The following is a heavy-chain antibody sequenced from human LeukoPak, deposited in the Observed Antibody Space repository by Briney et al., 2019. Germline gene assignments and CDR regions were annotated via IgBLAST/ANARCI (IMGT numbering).Heavy chain of an antibody. CDR3: ARDEVNGSGSYYIYY. CDR2: IIPILGIE. J-gene: IGHJ4*02. Sequence: VKVSCTASGGTFSSYAISWVRQAPGQGLEWMGRIIPILGIENYAQKFQGRVTITADKSTSTAYMGLSSLRSEDTAVYYCARDEVNGSGSYYIYYRGQGTLVTVSP. CDR1: GGTFSSYA. V-gene: IGHV1-69*04. D-gene: IGHD3-10*01.